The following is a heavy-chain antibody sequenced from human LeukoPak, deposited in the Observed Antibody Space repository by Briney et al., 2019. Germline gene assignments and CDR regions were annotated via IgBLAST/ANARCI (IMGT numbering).Heavy chain of an antibody. V-gene: IGHV1-69*13. D-gene: IGHD3-9*01. J-gene: IGHJ6*04. Sequence: ASVKVSCKASGGTFSGYAISWVRQAPGQGLEWMGGIIPIFGTANYAQKFQGRVTITADESTSTAYMELSSLRSEDTAVYYCARDEPAPNYDILTGYYRNYYYGMDVWGKGTTVTVSS. CDR1: GGTFSGYA. CDR3: ARDEPAPNYDILTGYYRNYYYGMDV. CDR2: IIPIFGTA.